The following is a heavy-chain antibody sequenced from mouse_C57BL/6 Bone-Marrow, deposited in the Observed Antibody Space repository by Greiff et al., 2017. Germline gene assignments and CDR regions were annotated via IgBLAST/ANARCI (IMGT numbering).Heavy chain of an antibody. CDR3: TTSYDYDVAWFAY. CDR2: IDPENGDT. Sequence: VQLQQSGAELVRPGASVKLSCTASGFNIKDAYMHWVKQRPEQGLEWIGWIDPENGDTEYASKFQGKATITADTSSNTAYLQLSSLTSVDTAVYYCTTSYDYDVAWFAYWGQGTLVTVSA. D-gene: IGHD2-4*01. J-gene: IGHJ3*01. CDR1: GFNIKDAY. V-gene: IGHV14-4*01.